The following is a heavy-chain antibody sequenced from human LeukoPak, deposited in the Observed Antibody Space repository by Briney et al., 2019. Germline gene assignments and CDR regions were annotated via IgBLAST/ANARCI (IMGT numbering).Heavy chain of an antibody. CDR1: GFTFSSYA. CDR3: AKGAQPYSTSYNDAFDI. J-gene: IGHJ3*02. Sequence: GGSLRLSCAASGFTFSSYAMSWVRQAPGKGLEWVSVISGSGGSTYYADSVKGRFTISRANFKNTLYLQMNSLRAEDTAVYYCAKGAQPYSTSYNDAFDIWGQGQWSPSLQ. V-gene: IGHV3-23*01. CDR2: ISGSGGST. D-gene: IGHD2-2*01.